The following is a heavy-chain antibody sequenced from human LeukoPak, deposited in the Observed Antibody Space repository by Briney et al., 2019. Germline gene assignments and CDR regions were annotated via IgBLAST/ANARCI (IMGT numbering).Heavy chain of an antibody. D-gene: IGHD6-19*01. V-gene: IGHV3-23*01. Sequence: GGSLRLSCAVSGFSVTSYGMSWVRQAPGKGLEWISAISLNGDTTYYADSVKGRFIISRDNSENKLYLQMNSLRTEDTAVYYCAQGYSSGWFLYWGQGSLVSVSS. CDR2: ISLNGDTT. CDR1: GFSVTSYG. J-gene: IGHJ4*02. CDR3: AQGYSSGWFLY.